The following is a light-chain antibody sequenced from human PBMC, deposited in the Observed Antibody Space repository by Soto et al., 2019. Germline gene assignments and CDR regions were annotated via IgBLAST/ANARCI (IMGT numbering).Light chain of an antibody. CDR3: QQYNNWPPSWT. CDR2: KAS. V-gene: IGKV1-5*03. Sequence: DIQMTQSPSTLSGSVGDRVTITCRASQTISSWLAWYQQKPGKAPKLLIYKASSLESGVPSRFSGSGSGTEFTLTISSLQSEDFAVYYCQQYNNWPPSWTFGQGTKVDIK. J-gene: IGKJ1*01. CDR1: QTISSW.